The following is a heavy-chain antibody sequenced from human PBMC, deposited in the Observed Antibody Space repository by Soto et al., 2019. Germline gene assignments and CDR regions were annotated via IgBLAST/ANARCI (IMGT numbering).Heavy chain of an antibody. CDR2: ISSSSSTI. J-gene: IGHJ3*02. Sequence: PGGSLRLSCAASRFTFSSYSMNWVRQAPGKGLEWVSYISSSSSTIYYADSVKGRFTISRDNAKNSLYLQMNSLRDEDTAVYYCARDREDIVVVVADPNAFDIWGQGTMVTVSS. CDR1: RFTFSSYS. D-gene: IGHD2-15*01. CDR3: ARDREDIVVVVADPNAFDI. V-gene: IGHV3-48*02.